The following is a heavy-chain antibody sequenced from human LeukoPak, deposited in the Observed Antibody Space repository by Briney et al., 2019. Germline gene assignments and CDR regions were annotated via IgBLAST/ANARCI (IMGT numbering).Heavy chain of an antibody. CDR1: GFTFSSYW. CDR2: INSDGSST. J-gene: IGHJ4*02. Sequence: GGSLRLSCAASGFTFSSYWMHWVRQAPGKGMVWVSRINSDGSSTSYADSVKGRFTISRDNAKNSVYLQMNSLRAEDTAVYYCASGVYHFDHWGQGTLVTVSS. D-gene: IGHD2-8*01. CDR3: ASGVYHFDH. V-gene: IGHV3-74*01.